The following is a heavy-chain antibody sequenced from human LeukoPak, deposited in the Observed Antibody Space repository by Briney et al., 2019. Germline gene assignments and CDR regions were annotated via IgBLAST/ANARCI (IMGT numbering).Heavy chain of an antibody. J-gene: IGHJ4*02. Sequence: ASVKVSCKASGYTFTSYGISWVRQAPGQGLKWMGWISAYNGNTNYAQKLQGRVTMTTDTSTSTAYMELRSLRSDDTAVYYCASQRYDILTGYYYFDYWVQGTLVTVSS. CDR1: GYTFTSYG. CDR3: ASQRYDILTGYYYFDY. CDR2: ISAYNGNT. D-gene: IGHD3-9*01. V-gene: IGHV1-18*01.